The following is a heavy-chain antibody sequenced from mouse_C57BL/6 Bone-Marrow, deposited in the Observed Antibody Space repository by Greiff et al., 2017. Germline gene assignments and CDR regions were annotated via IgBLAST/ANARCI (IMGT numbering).Heavy chain of an antibody. V-gene: IGHV1-64*01. Sequence: QVQLQQPGAELVKPGASVKLSCKASGYTFTSYWMHWVKQRPGQGLEWIGMINPNSGSTNYNEKFKSKATLTVDKSSSTAYMQLSSLTSEDSAVYYCARPSLPHAMDYWGQGTSVTVSS. CDR1: GYTFTSYW. J-gene: IGHJ4*01. CDR2: INPNSGST. CDR3: ARPSLPHAMDY. D-gene: IGHD2-1*01.